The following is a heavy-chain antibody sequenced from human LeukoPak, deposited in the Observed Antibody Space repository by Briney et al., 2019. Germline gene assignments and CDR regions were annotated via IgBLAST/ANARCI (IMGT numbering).Heavy chain of an antibody. Sequence: ASVKVSCKASGDTFTSYAINWVRQAPGQGLEWMGWISANDGSTISAQALQGRVTMTTDTSTTTAYMEVTRLRSDDTAVYYCARDPLSSTWSPYLFTLDAWGKGTTV. CDR3: ARDPLSSTWSPYLFTLDA. V-gene: IGHV1-18*01. D-gene: IGHD6-13*01. J-gene: IGHJ6*03. CDR2: ISANDGST. CDR1: GDTFTSYA.